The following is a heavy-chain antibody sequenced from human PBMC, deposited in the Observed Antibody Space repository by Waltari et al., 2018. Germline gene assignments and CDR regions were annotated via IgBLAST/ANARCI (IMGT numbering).Heavy chain of an antibody. J-gene: IGHJ4*02. V-gene: IGHV1-3*04. D-gene: IGHD1-1*01. CDR2: INTDNGDT. Sequence: SCMTSGYTFTNYGIHWVRQAPGQRLEWMGWINTDNGDTQFSPKFQIRVTFTRDTFASTVYMELSSLTSEDTAVYYCARGLHRTAWIVDYWGQGTLVTVSS. CDR3: ARGLHRTAWIVDY. CDR1: GYTFTNYG.